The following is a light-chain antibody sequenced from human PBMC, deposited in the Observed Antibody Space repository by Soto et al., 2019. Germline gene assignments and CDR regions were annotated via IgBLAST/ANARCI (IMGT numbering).Light chain of an antibody. CDR3: QQYNNWPRT. J-gene: IGKJ5*01. Sequence: EIVMTQSPASLSVSPGKRATLSCRASRSLSSNLAWYQQKPGQAPRLLIYDASTRATGIPARFSGSGSGTEFTLTISSLQSEDFAFYYCQQYNNWPRTFGQGTRLEI. CDR1: RSLSSN. CDR2: DAS. V-gene: IGKV3-15*01.